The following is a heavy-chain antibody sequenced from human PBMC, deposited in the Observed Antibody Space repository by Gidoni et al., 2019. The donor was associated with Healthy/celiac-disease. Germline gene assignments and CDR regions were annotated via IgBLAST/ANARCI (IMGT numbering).Heavy chain of an antibody. J-gene: IGHJ4*02. D-gene: IGHD5-18*01. Sequence: EVQLVESGGGLVQPGGSLRLSSAPSGFTFSSYSMNWVRQAPGKGLEWVSYISSSSSTIYYADSVKGRFTISRDNAKNSLYLQMNSLRDEDTAVDYCARNPYSYGLYEVPDYWGQGNLVTVSS. CDR2: ISSSSSTI. CDR3: ARNPYSYGLYEVPDY. V-gene: IGHV3-48*02. CDR1: GFTFSSYS.